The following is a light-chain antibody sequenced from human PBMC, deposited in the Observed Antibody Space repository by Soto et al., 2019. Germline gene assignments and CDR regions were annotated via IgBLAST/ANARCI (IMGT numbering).Light chain of an antibody. CDR3: CSYAGSYTFGV. CDR1: SSDVGGYDY. CDR2: DVT. J-gene: IGLJ1*01. V-gene: IGLV2-11*01. Sequence: QSVLTQPRSVSGSPGQSVTISCTGTSSDVGGYDYVSWYQQRPGKAPKPLVYDVTKRPSGVSERFSASKSGNTASLTISGLQAEDEADYYCCSYAGSYTFGVFGTGTKLTVL.